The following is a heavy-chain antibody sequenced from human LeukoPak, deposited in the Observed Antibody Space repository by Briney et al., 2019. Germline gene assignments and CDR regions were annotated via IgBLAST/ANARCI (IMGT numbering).Heavy chain of an antibody. J-gene: IGHJ4*02. V-gene: IGHV4-34*01. CDR2: INDRRDA. Sequence: SETLSLTCDVDGGSLSGFHWSWIRQSARKRLEWIGEINDRRDANYNPSLETRVDISLDMSKNQFSLKVNSVTAADTAVYYCARSEVNSSGYWVILYWGQGTLVTVSS. D-gene: IGHD3-22*01. CDR3: ARSEVNSSGYWVILY. CDR1: GGSLSGFH.